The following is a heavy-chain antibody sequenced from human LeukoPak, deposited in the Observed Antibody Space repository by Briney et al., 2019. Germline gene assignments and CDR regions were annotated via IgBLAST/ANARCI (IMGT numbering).Heavy chain of an antibody. D-gene: IGHD4-11*01. J-gene: IGHJ5*01. CDR2: INGDGSST. V-gene: IGHV3-74*03. CDR3: AREKGSSNYDS. Sequence: TGRSLRLSCAASGFTFNSYWIHWVRHVPGKGLVWVSRINGDGSSTAYADSVKGRFTISRDNAKNTLYLQMNSLRAEDTAVYYCAREKGSSNYDSWGQGTLVAVSS. CDR1: GFTFNSYW.